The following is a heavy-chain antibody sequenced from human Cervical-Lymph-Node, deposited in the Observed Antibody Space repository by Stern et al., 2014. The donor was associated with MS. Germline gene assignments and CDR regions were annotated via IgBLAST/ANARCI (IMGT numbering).Heavy chain of an antibody. CDR3: ARPPPRRKWDDPNYGMDV. V-gene: IGHV5-51*03. D-gene: IGHD1-1*01. J-gene: IGHJ6*02. Sequence: VQLVQSGAEVKKPGESLKISCKGSGYTFTNNWIAWVRQMPGKGLEWMGIIYPDDSDIRYSPSLQGQVTISADKSISTAYLQLRSLKAADSAVYYCARPPPRRKWDDPNYGMDVWGQGTTVTVSS. CDR2: IYPDDSDI. CDR1: GYTFTNNW.